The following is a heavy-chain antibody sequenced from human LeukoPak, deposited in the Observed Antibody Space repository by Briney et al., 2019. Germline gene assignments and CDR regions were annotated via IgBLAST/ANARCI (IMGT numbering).Heavy chain of an antibody. CDR2: IYPGDSDT. D-gene: IGHD6-13*01. J-gene: IGHJ4*02. V-gene: IGHV5-51*01. CDR3: ARGSSSSWSPTRFGY. CDR1: GYSFTSYW. Sequence: GESLKISCKGSGYSFTSYWIGWVRQMPGKGLEWMGIIYPGDSDTRYSPSFQGQVTISADKSISTAYLQWSSLKASDTAMYYCARGSSSSWSPTRFGYWGQGTLVTVSS.